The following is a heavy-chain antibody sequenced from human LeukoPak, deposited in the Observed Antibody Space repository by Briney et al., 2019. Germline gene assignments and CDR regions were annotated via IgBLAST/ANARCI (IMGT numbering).Heavy chain of an antibody. V-gene: IGHV1-69*05. Sequence: ASVKVSCKASGGTFSSYAISWVRQAPGQGLEWMGGIIPIFGTANYAQKFQGRVTITTDESTSTAYTELSSLRSEDTAVYYCARGYQRDYYYYYMDVWGKGTTVTVSS. CDR2: IIPIFGTA. D-gene: IGHD2-2*01. J-gene: IGHJ6*03. CDR1: GGTFSSYA. CDR3: ARGYQRDYYYYYMDV.